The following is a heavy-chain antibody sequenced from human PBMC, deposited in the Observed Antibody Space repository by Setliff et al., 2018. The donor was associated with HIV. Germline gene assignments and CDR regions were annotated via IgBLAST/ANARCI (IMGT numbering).Heavy chain of an antibody. D-gene: IGHD3-22*01. CDR1: GYRFNTYG. CDR3: VRGVTRDISGYYRDEYFQH. V-gene: IGHV1-18*01. J-gene: IGHJ1*01. Sequence: ASVKVSCKASGYRFNTYGISWVRQAPGQGLEGMGWISPYNGDTRLAQSLQGRVTLTTDTSTNTAYMEMRTLRSDDTAVYFCVRGVTRDISGYYRDEYFQHWGQGTPVTVSS. CDR2: ISPYNGDT.